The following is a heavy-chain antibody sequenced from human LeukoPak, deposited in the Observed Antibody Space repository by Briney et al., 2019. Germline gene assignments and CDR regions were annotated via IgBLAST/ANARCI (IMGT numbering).Heavy chain of an antibody. CDR1: GFTVTSNY. J-gene: IGHJ4*02. Sequence: GGSLRLSCELSGFTVTSNYLNWVRQAPGKGLEWVAVISYDGSNKYYADSVKGRFTISRDNSKNTLYLQMNSLRAEDTAVYYCAKDSVLLWFGEGLDYWGQGTLVTVSS. CDR2: ISYDGSNK. V-gene: IGHV3-30*18. CDR3: AKDSVLLWFGEGLDY. D-gene: IGHD3-10*01.